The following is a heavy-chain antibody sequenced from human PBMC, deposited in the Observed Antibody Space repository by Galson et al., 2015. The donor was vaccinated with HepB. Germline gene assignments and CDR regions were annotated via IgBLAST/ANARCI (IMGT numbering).Heavy chain of an antibody. CDR3: ASQLLEIDYYSYGMDV. J-gene: IGHJ6*02. V-gene: IGHV1-18*04. CDR2: ISAYNGNT. CDR1: GYTFTSYG. D-gene: IGHD2-2*01. Sequence: SVKVSCKASGYTFTSYGISWVRQAPGQGLEWMGWISAYNGNTNYAQKLQGRVTMTTDTSTSTAYMELRSLRSDDTAVYYCASQLLEIDYYSYGMDVWGQGTTVPVS.